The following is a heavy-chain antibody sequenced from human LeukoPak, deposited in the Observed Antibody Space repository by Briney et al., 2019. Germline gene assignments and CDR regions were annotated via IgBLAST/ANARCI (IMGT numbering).Heavy chain of an antibody. CDR2: INPNSGGT. Sequence: ASVKVSCKASGYTFTGYYMHWVRQAPGQGLEWIGWINPNSGGTNYAQKFQGRVTMTRDTSISTAYMELSRLRSDDTAVYYCANLMRGYSGYADYWGQGTLVTVSS. V-gene: IGHV1-2*02. D-gene: IGHD5-12*01. J-gene: IGHJ4*02. CDR3: ANLMRGYSGYADY. CDR1: GYTFTGYY.